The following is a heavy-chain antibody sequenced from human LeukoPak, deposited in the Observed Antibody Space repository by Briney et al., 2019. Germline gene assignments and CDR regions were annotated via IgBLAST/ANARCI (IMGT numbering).Heavy chain of an antibody. CDR2: IRYDGSNK. D-gene: IGHD3-10*01. CDR3: AKNFYGSGSYLDGRFDY. CDR1: GFTFSSYG. J-gene: IGHJ4*02. Sequence: GGSLRLSCAASGFTFSSYGMHWVRQAPGKGLEWVALIRYDGSNKYYADSVKGRFTISRDNSKNTLYVQMNSLRAEDTAVYYCAKNFYGSGSYLDGRFDYWGQGTLVTVSS. V-gene: IGHV3-30*02.